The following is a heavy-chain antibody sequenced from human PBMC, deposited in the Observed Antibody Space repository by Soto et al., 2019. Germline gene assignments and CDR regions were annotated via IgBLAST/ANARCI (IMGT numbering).Heavy chain of an antibody. V-gene: IGHV3-21*01. CDR3: ARAQLWLDYFDY. CDR1: GFNFRSYT. D-gene: IGHD5-18*01. Sequence: GGSLRLSCAASGFNFRSYTMGWVRQAPGKGLDWVSSISPGSDYIFYADSLKGRFTISRDNSKNTLYLQMNSLTAEDTAMYYCARAQLWLDYFDYWGQGTLVTVSS. J-gene: IGHJ4*02. CDR2: ISPGSDYI.